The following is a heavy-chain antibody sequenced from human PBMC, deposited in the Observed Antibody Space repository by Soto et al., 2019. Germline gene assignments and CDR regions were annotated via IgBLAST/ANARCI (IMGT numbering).Heavy chain of an antibody. D-gene: IGHD3-10*01. CDR2: IWYDGSNK. CDR3: AREIPYVLLGGMDV. Sequence: QVQLVESGGGVVQPGRSLRLSCAASGFTFSSYGMHWVRQAPGKGLEWVAVIWYDGSNKYYADSVKGRFTISRDNSKNTLYLQMNSLRAEDTAVYYCAREIPYVLLGGMDVWGQGTTVTVSS. J-gene: IGHJ6*02. V-gene: IGHV3-33*01. CDR1: GFTFSSYG.